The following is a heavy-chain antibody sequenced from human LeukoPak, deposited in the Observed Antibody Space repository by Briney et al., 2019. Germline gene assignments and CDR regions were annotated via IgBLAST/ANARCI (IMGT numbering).Heavy chain of an antibody. V-gene: IGHV4-39*07. CDR2: INHSGST. CDR3: ARALSVLMVYAIDY. Sequence: SETLSLTCTVSGGSISSSSYYWGWIRQPPGKGLEWIGEINHSGSTNYNPSLKSRVTISVDTSKNQFSLKLSSVTAADTAVYYCARALSVLMVYAIDYWGQGTLVTVSS. J-gene: IGHJ4*02. CDR1: GGSISSSSYY. D-gene: IGHD2-8*01.